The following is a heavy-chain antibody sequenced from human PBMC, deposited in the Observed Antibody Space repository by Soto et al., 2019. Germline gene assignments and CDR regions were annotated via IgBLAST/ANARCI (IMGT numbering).Heavy chain of an antibody. D-gene: IGHD6-19*01. V-gene: IGHV3-48*01. Sequence: GGSLRLSCAASGFTFSSYSMNWVRQAPGKGLEWVSYISSSSSTIYYADSVKGRFTISRDNAKNSLYLQRNSLRAEDTAVYYCARSPYFMVAGPVYFDYWGQGTLVTVSS. CDR1: GFTFSSYS. J-gene: IGHJ4*02. CDR3: ARSPYFMVAGPVYFDY. CDR2: ISSSSSTI.